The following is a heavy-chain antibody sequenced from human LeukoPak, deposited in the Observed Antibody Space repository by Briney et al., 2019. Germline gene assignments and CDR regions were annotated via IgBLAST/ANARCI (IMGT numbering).Heavy chain of an antibody. CDR2: ISYDGSNK. J-gene: IGHJ4*02. Sequence: GGSLRLSCAASGFTFSSYAMHWVRQAPGKGLEWVAVISYDGSNKYYADSVKGRFTISRDNSKNTLYLQKNSLRAEDTAVYYCARDAVWGSYRYPTLFDYWGQGTLVTVSS. V-gene: IGHV3-30-3*01. CDR3: ARDAVWGSYRYPTLFDY. D-gene: IGHD3-16*02. CDR1: GFTFSSYA.